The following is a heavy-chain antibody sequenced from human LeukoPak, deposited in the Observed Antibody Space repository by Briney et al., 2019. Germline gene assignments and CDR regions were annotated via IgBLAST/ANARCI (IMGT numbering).Heavy chain of an antibody. D-gene: IGHD3-3*01. V-gene: IGHV3-7*01. CDR3: ARETPYDFWSGYHFDY. CDR2: IKQDGSEK. Sequence: PGGSLRLSCAASGFTFSSYGMHWVRQAPGKGLEWVANIKQDGSEKYYVDSVKGRFTISRDNAKNSLYLQMNSLRAEDTAVYYCARETPYDFWSGYHFDYWGQGTLVTVSS. CDR1: GFTFSSYG. J-gene: IGHJ4*02.